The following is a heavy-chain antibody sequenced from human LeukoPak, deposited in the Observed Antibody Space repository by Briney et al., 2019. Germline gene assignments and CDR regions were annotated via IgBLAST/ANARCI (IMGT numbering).Heavy chain of an antibody. V-gene: IGHV1-46*01. CDR1: GYTFTSYY. CDR3: ARAQTMVAATPGGY. CDR2: INPSGGST. D-gene: IGHD2-15*01. J-gene: IGHJ4*02. Sequence: ASVKVSCKASGYTFTSYYMHWVRQAPGQGLEWMGIINPSGGSTSYAQKFQGRVTMTRDTSISTAYMELSTLRSDDTAVYYCARAQTMVAATPGGYWGQGTLVTASS.